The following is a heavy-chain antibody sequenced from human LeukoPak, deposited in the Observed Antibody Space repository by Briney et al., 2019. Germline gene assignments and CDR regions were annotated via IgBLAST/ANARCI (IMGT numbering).Heavy chain of an antibody. CDR2: INPNSGGT. CDR3: ARGLGSSSWLALGY. V-gene: IGHV1-2*02. Sequence: ASVKASRKASGYTFTGYYMHWVRQAPGQGLEWMGWINPNSGGTNYAQKFQGRVTMTRDTSISTAYMELSRLRSDDTAVYYCARGLGSSSWLALGYWGQGTLVTVSS. J-gene: IGHJ4*02. D-gene: IGHD6-13*01. CDR1: GYTFTGYY.